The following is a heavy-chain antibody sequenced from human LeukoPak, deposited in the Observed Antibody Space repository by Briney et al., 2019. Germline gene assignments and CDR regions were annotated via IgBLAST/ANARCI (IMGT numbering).Heavy chain of an antibody. CDR3: ARGTMMVGP. D-gene: IGHD3-22*01. V-gene: IGHV4-59*01. Sequence: SETLSLTCSVSGGSISSYYWSWIRQPPGMGLEWIGYLYYSGSTNSNPSLKSRLTISIDTSKSQFSLKLSSVTAADTAVYYCARGTMMVGPWGQGTLVTVSS. CDR2: LYYSGST. CDR1: GGSISSYY. J-gene: IGHJ5*02.